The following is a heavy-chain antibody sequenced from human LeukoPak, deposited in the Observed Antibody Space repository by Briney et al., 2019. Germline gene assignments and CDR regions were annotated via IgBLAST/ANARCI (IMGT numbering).Heavy chain of an antibody. CDR2: ISGAGGRT. Sequence: GGSLRLFCAASGFSLSTYAMRWVRQAPGKGPEWVSAISGAGGRTYYADSVKGRFTISRDNSKNTLYLQMDSLRAEDTAVYYCAKDRADNGDRLRFDPWGQGTLVTVSS. D-gene: IGHD4-17*01. CDR3: AKDRADNGDRLRFDP. J-gene: IGHJ5*02. CDR1: GFSLSTYA. V-gene: IGHV3-23*01.